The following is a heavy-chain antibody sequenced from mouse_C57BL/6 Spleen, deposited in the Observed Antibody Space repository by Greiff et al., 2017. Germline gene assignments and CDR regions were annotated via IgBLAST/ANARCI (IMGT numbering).Heavy chain of an antibody. Sequence: QVQLKQPGAELVKPGASVKLSCKASGYTFTSYWMHWVKQRTGQGLEWIGRIDPKSGGTKYNEKFKGKATLTVDKPASTAYMQLSSLTSEDSAVYYYAYYGNRHFDDWGQGTTLTVSS. J-gene: IGHJ2*01. CDR1: GYTFTSYW. D-gene: IGHD2-1*01. CDR2: IDPKSGGT. V-gene: IGHV1-72*01. CDR3: AYYGNRHFDD.